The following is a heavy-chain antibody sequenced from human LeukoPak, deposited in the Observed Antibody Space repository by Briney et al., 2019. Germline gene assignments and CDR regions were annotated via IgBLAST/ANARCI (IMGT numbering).Heavy chain of an antibody. J-gene: IGHJ6*02. Sequence: SETLSLTCTLSGGSISRYYGSCIRQPPGRGVGWIGYIYYSGSTNYNPSLKSRVTISVDTSKNQFSLKLSSVTAADTAVYYCARARGYSYGYPCYYYYGMDVWGQGTTVTVSS. CDR1: GGSISRYY. CDR2: IYYSGST. D-gene: IGHD5-18*01. V-gene: IGHV4-59*01. CDR3: ARARGYSYGYPCYYYYGMDV.